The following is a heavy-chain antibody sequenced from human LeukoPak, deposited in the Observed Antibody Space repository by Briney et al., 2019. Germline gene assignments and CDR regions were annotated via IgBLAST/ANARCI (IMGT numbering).Heavy chain of an antibody. CDR1: GFTFSSYA. V-gene: IGHV3-23*01. CDR2: IAGSGRHT. CDR3: ARNPYDSSGYKAPYWHFDL. J-gene: IGHJ2*01. Sequence: GRSLRLSCAASGFTFSSYAMSWVRQAPGKGLEWVSSIAGSGRHTYYADSVKGRFTISRDNSKNTLYLQMNSLRVEDTAVYYCARNPYDSSGYKAPYWHFDLWGRGTLVTVSS. D-gene: IGHD3-22*01.